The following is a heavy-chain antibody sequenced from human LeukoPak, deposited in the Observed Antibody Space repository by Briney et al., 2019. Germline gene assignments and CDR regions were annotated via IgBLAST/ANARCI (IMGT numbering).Heavy chain of an antibody. Sequence: ASVKVSCKASGGTLSSYAISWVRQAPGQGLEWMGGIIPIFGTANYAQKFQGRVTITTDESTSTAYMELSSLRSEDTAVYYWARHSGGSNSYYFDYWGQGTLVTVSS. D-gene: IGHD2-15*01. V-gene: IGHV1-69*05. CDR1: GGTLSSYA. CDR2: IIPIFGTA. J-gene: IGHJ4*02. CDR3: ARHSGGSNSYYFDY.